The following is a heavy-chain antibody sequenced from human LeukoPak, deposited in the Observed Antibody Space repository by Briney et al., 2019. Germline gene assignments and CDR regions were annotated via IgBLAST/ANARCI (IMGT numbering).Heavy chain of an antibody. CDR2: INPSSGST. D-gene: IGHD1-14*01. V-gene: IGHV1-46*01. CDR3: ALQRTGPFDY. J-gene: IGHJ4*02. CDR1: GYTFTSYY. Sequence: GASVKVSCKASGYTFTSYYMHWVRQAPGQGLEWMGIINPSSGSTIYSQKFQGRVTMTRDMSTSTVYMEVSSLRSEDTAVYYCALQRTGPFDYWGQGTLVIVSS.